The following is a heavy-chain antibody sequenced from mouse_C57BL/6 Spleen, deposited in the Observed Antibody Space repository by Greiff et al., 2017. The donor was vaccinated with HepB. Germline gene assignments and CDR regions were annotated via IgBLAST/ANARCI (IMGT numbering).Heavy chain of an antibody. V-gene: IGHV1-82*01. CDR2: IYPGDGDT. J-gene: IGHJ2*01. CDR1: GYAFSSSW. Sequence: QVQLQQSGPELVKPGASVKISCKASGYAFSSSWMNWVKQRPGKGLEWIGRIYPGDGDTNYNGKFKGKATLTADKSSSTAYMQLSSLTSEDSAVYFCASELGRVYFDYWGQGTTLTVSS. D-gene: IGHD4-1*01. CDR3: ASELGRVYFDY.